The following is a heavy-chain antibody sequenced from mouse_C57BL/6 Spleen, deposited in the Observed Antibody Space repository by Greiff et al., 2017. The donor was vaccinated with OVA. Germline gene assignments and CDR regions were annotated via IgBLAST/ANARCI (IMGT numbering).Heavy chain of an antibody. CDR1: GYTFTDYY. J-gene: IGHJ4*01. V-gene: IGHV1-76*01. CDR2: IYPGSGNT. CDR3: ARKGAYYAMDY. Sequence: QVQLQQSGAELVRPGASVKLSCTASGYTFTDYYINWVKQRPGQGLEWIARIYPGSGNTYYNEKFKGKATLTAEKSSSTAYMQLSSLTSEDSAVYFCARKGAYYAMDYWGQGTSVTVSS.